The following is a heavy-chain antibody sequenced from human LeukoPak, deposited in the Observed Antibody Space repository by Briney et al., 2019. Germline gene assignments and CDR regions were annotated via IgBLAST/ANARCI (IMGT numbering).Heavy chain of an antibody. D-gene: IGHD1-26*01. J-gene: IGHJ6*03. CDR3: ARVNSGSYYGYYYYYMDV. CDR2: ISSSGSTI. CDR1: GFTFSSYE. Sequence: PGGSLRLSCAASGFTFSSYEMNWVRQAPGKGLEWVSYISSSGSTIYYADSVKGRFTISRDNAKNSLYLQMNSLRAEDTAVYYCARVNSGSYYGYYYYYMDVWGKGTTVTISS. V-gene: IGHV3-48*03.